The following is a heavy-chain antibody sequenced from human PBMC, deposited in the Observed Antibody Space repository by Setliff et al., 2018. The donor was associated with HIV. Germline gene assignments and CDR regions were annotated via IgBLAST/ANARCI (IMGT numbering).Heavy chain of an antibody. CDR1: GFTFTDYT. CDR3: ARWSGSYYDY. CDR2: IYSDGDTT. V-gene: IGHV3-NL1*01. J-gene: IGHJ4*02. Sequence: PGGSLRLSCAASGFTFTDYTMNWVRQAPGKGVEWVSMIYSDGDTTFYADSVKGRFTISRDTSMNTLYLQMNSLRGEDTAVYFCARWSGSYYDYWGQGTLVTVSS. D-gene: IGHD1-26*01.